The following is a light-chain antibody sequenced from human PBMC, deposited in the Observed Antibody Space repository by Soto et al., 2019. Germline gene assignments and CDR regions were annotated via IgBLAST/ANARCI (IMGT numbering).Light chain of an antibody. CDR2: GAS. J-gene: IGKJ1*01. V-gene: IGKV3-20*01. CDR3: QQYGSSPWT. CDR1: KSVSSNY. Sequence: EIVLTQSPGTLSLSPGERAPLSCRASKSVSSNYLAWYQQKPGQAPRPLIYGASSRATGIPDRFSGSGAGTDFTLTISRLESEDFAVYYCQQYGSSPWTFGQGTKVEIK.